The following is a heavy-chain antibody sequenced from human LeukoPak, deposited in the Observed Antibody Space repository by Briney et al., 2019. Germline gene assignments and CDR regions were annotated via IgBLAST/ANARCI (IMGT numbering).Heavy chain of an antibody. CDR3: ARDFYCSSTSCYGNDAFDI. Sequence: PGGSLRLSCAASGFTFSSYSMNRVHQAPGKGLEWVSSISSSSSYIYYADSVKGRFTISRDNAKNSLYLQMNSLRAEDTAVYYCARDFYCSSTSCYGNDAFDIWGQGTMVTVSS. J-gene: IGHJ3*02. V-gene: IGHV3-21*01. CDR1: GFTFSSYS. D-gene: IGHD2-2*01. CDR2: ISSSSSYI.